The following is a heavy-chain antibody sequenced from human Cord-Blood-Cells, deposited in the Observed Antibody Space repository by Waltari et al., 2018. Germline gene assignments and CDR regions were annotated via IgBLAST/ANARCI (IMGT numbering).Heavy chain of an antibody. CDR3: ARQAGATAFDI. J-gene: IGHJ3*02. Sequence: QLQLQESGPGLVKPSETLSLTCTVSGGSISSSSSYWGWIRQPPGKGLEWIGSIYYSGSTYYNPSLKSRVTISVDTSKNQFSLKLSSVTAADTAVYYCARQAGATAFDIWGQGTMVTVSS. CDR1: GGSISSSSSY. D-gene: IGHD1-26*01. V-gene: IGHV4-39*07. CDR2: IYYSGST.